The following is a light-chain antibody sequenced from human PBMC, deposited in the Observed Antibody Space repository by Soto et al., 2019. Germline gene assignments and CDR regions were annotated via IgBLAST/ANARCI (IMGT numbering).Light chain of an antibody. CDR3: CSYAGSSTYV. CDR2: EVT. J-gene: IGLJ1*01. Sequence: ALTQPASVSGSPGQSITISCTGTSSDVGSYNLVSWYQQHPGKAPKVMIYEVTKRPSGVPNRFSGSKSGNTASLTISGLQAEDEADYYCCSYAGSSTYVFGTGTKLTVL. CDR1: SSDVGSYNL. V-gene: IGLV2-23*02.